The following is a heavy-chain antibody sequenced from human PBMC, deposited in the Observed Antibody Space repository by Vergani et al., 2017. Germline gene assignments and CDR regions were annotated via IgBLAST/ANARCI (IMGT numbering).Heavy chain of an antibody. D-gene: IGHD4-17*01. V-gene: IGHV3-48*01. CDR1: GFTFSSYS. CDR3: ADCGDYVFDSRYFDD. J-gene: IGHJ4*02. Sequence: EVQLVESGGGLVQPGGSLRLSCAASGFTFSSYSMNWVRQAPGKGLEWVSYISSSSSTIYYADSVKGRFTISRDNAKNSLYLQMNSLRAEDTAVYYCADCGDYVFDSRYFDDWGQGTLVTVYS. CDR2: ISSSSSTI.